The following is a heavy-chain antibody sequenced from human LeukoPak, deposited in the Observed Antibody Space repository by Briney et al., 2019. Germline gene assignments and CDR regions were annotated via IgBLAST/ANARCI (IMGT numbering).Heavy chain of an antibody. D-gene: IGHD5-24*01. CDR3: AREMATIKYSYYYYGMDV. V-gene: IGHV4-61*02. CDR1: GGSISSGSYY. Sequence: HPSETLSLTCTASGGSISSGSYYWSWIRQPAGKGLEWIGRIYTSGSTNYNPSLKSRVTISVDTSKNQFSLKLSSVTAADTAVYYCAREMATIKYSYYYYGMDVWGQGTTVTVSS. J-gene: IGHJ6*02. CDR2: IYTSGST.